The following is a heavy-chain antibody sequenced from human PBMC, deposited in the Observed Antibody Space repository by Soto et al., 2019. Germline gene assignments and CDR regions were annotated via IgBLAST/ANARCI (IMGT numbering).Heavy chain of an antibody. V-gene: IGHV1-69*13. Sequence: SVKVSCKASGGTLSSYAISWVRQAPGQGLEWMGGIIPIFGTANYAQKFQGRVTITADESTSTAYMELSSLRSEDTAVYYCARDNEGLRFLELLYYGMDVWGQGTTVTVSS. J-gene: IGHJ6*02. CDR1: GGTLSSYA. CDR3: ARDNEGLRFLELLYYGMDV. CDR2: IIPIFGTA. D-gene: IGHD3-3*01.